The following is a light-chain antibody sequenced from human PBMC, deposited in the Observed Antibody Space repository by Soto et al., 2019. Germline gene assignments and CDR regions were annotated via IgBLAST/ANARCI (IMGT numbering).Light chain of an antibody. J-gene: IGLJ2*01. CDR3: ESWDSLVV. CDR2: LEGSASY. Sequence: QLVLTQSSSASASLGSSVKLTCTRSSVHSSYIIVWHQQQPGWAPRYLMMLEGSASYNKGSGVSARFSGYSSGADRYLSISTLQSEDDADYSCESWDSLVVFGGGTKLTVL. CDR1: SVHSSYI. V-gene: IGLV4-60*03.